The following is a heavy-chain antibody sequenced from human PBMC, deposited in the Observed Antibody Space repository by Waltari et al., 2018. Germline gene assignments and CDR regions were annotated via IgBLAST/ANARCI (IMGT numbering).Heavy chain of an antibody. CDR2: IIPILGTA. Sequence: QVQLVQSGAEVKKPGSSVKVSCKASGGTFSSYAISWVRQAPGQGLEWMGGIIPILGTANYAQKFQGRVTITADESTSTAYMELSSLRSEDTAVYYCARGNCSGGSCYGKFDYWGQGTLVTVSS. V-gene: IGHV1-69*13. CDR1: GGTFSSYA. CDR3: ARGNCSGGSCYGKFDY. D-gene: IGHD2-15*01. J-gene: IGHJ4*02.